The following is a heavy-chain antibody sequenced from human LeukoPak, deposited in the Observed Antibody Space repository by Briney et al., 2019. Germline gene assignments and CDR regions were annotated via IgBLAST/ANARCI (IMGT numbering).Heavy chain of an antibody. J-gene: IGHJ4*02. D-gene: IGHD2-15*01. CDR1: GFTFSSYS. CDR2: ISSSSSYI. CDR3: ARDQWSSGGQNC. V-gene: IGHV3-21*01. Sequence: GGSLRLSCAASGFTFSSYSMNWVRQAPGKGLEWVSSISSSSSYIYYADSVKGRFTISRDNAKNSLYLQMNSLRAEDTAVYYCARDQWSSGGQNCWGQGTLVTVSS.